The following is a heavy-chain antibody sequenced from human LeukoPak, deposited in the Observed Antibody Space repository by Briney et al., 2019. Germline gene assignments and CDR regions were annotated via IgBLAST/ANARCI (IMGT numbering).Heavy chain of an antibody. CDR1: GYSVTSYW. J-gene: IGHJ3*02. CDR2: IYPGDSDT. Sequence: GESLKISCKGSGYSVTSYWIGWVRQMPGKGLEWMGIIYPGDSDTRYSPSFQGQVTISADKSISTAYLQWSSLKASDSAMYYCARQRWLAADAFDIWGQGTMVTVSS. CDR3: ARQRWLAADAFDI. V-gene: IGHV5-51*01. D-gene: IGHD6-19*01.